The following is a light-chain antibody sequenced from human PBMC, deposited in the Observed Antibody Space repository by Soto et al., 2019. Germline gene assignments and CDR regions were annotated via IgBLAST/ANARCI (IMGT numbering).Light chain of an antibody. J-gene: IGLJ1*01. V-gene: IGLV2-14*01. CDR2: DVS. CDR3: SSYTNGGTSV. Sequence: QSVLTQPASVSGSPGQSITISCTGTSSDVGGYNYVSWYQQYPGKAPKLMIYDVSSRPSGVSNRFSGSKSGNTPSLTISGPQAEDGADYYCSSYTNGGTSVFGTGTKVTVL. CDR1: SSDVGGYNY.